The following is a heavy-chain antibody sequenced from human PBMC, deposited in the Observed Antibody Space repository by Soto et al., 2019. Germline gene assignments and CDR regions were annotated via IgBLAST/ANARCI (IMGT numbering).Heavy chain of an antibody. V-gene: IGHV6-1*01. CDR2: TYYRSKWYN. D-gene: IGHD3-3*01. J-gene: IGHJ6*02. Sequence: SQTLSLTCVISGDSVSSNSAAWNWIRQSPSRGLEWLGRTYYRSKWYNDYAVSVKSRITINPDTSKNQFSLQLNSVTPEDTAVYYCARTLAYYDFWSGYYHYYYYGMDVWGQGTTVTVSS. CDR3: ARTLAYYDFWSGYYHYYYYGMDV. CDR1: GDSVSSNSAA.